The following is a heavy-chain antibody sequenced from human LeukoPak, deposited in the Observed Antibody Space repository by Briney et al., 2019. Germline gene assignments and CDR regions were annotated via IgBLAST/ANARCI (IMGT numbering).Heavy chain of an antibody. CDR2: IRSKAYGGTT. CDR3: TRKYYYDSSGYYSWFDP. J-gene: IGHJ5*02. CDR1: GFTFSRSG. Sequence: HSGGSLRLSCAASGFTFSRSGMHWVRQAPGKGLEWVGFIRSKAYGGTTEYAASVKGRFTISRDDSKSIAYLQMNSLKTEDTAVYYCTRKYYYDSSGYYSWFDPWGQGTLVTVSS. V-gene: IGHV3-49*04. D-gene: IGHD3-22*01.